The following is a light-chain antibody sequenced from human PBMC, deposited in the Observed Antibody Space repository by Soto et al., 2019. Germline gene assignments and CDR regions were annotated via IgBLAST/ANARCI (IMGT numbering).Light chain of an antibody. CDR1: QSFISN. CDR3: QQYNNWALET. J-gene: IGKJ1*01. Sequence: EVVMTQSPAALSVSPGERATLSCRASQSFISNLAWYQQKPCQAPRLLIYGASTRATGIPARFSGSGSGTAYTLPTSSWQSEDFAVYYCQQYNNWALETFGQGTKVDIK. CDR2: GAS. V-gene: IGKV3-15*01.